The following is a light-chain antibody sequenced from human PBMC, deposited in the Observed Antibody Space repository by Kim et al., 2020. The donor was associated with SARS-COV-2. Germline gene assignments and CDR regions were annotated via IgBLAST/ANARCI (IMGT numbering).Light chain of an antibody. CDR2: QDK. CDR3: QAWDNNIVV. V-gene: IGLV3-1*01. Sequence: SSELTQPPSVSVSPGQTAIITCSGDKLGGKYVYWYHQKPGQSPVLVMYQDKKRPSGIPERFSGSSSGNTATLTISGTQAMDEADYYCQAWDNNIVVFGEGTQLTVL. CDR1: KLGGKY. J-gene: IGLJ3*02.